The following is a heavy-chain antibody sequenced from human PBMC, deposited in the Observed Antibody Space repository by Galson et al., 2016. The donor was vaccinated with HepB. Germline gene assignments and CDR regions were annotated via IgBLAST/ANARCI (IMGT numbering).Heavy chain of an antibody. V-gene: IGHV3-74*01. CDR3: ATRASRSSYGLAV. CDR2: INTDASSA. J-gene: IGHJ6*02. D-gene: IGHD6-6*01. CDR1: GFKFSDYW. Sequence: SLRLSCAASGFKFSDYWMHWVRQAPGKGLVWVSRINTDASSASCADSVKGRFTVSRDNAKNTLYLQMNSLTVEDTAVYYCATRASRSSYGLAVWGQGTTVTVSS.